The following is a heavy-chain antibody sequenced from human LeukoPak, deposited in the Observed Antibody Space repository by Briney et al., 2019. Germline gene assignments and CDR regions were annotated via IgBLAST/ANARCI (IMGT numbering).Heavy chain of an antibody. CDR2: INPNSGGT. Sequence: GASVKVSCKASGYTFTGYYIQWVRQAPGQGLDWIGWINPNSGGTKSAQEFPGKVTITRDTSIPTAYLELSRLRSDDTAGYYGARDNPPYSSGWYRGDWFDPWGQGTLVTVST. CDR3: ARDNPPYSSGWYRGDWFDP. J-gene: IGHJ5*02. V-gene: IGHV1-2*02. D-gene: IGHD6-19*01. CDR1: GYTFTGYY.